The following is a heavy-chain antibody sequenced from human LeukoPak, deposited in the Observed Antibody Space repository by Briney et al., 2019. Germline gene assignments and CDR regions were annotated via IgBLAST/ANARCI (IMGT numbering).Heavy chain of an antibody. CDR3: ARDAGKAYYYYYYMDV. Sequence: GASVKVSCKASGNTFTSYGISWVRQAPGQGLEWMGWISAYNGNTNYAQKLQGRVTMTTDTSTSTAYMELRSLRSDDTAVYYCARDAGKAYYYYYYMDVWGKGTTVTVSS. CDR1: GNTFTSYG. V-gene: IGHV1-18*01. J-gene: IGHJ6*03. D-gene: IGHD6-13*01. CDR2: ISAYNGNT.